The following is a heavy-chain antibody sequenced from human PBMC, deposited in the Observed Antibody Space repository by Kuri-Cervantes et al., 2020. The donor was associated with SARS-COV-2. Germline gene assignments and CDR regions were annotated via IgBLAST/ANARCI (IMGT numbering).Heavy chain of an antibody. Sequence: SETLSLTCTVSGGSISSGDYYWSWIRQPPGKGLEWIGYIYYSGSTYYNPSLKSRVTISVDTSKNQFSLKLSSVTAADTAVYYCARGHDFWSGYTDYWGQGTLVTVSS. V-gene: IGHV4-30-4*02. D-gene: IGHD3-3*01. CDR2: IYYSGST. CDR3: ARGHDFWSGYTDY. J-gene: IGHJ4*02. CDR1: GGSISSGDYY.